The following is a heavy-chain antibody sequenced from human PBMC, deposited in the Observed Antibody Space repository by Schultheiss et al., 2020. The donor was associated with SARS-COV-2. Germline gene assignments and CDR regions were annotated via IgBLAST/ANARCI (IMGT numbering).Heavy chain of an antibody. J-gene: IGHJ6*02. CDR2: ITGSGANT. V-gene: IGHV3-23*01. CDR1: GFTFSSYA. Sequence: GESLKISCAASGFTFSSYAMSWVRQAPGKGLEWVSTITGSGANTYYADSVKGRFTISRDNSRNTLFLQMNSLRAEDTALYYCARSHTVVTLSAEYYYYGMDVWGQGTTVTVSS. CDR3: ARSHTVVTLSAEYYYYGMDV. D-gene: IGHD4-23*01.